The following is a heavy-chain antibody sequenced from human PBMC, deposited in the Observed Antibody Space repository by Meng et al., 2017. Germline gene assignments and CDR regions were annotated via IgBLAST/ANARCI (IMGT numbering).Heavy chain of an antibody. V-gene: IGHV1-2*06. CDR3: ARALQQLGHFDY. CDR1: GYTFTGYY. CDR2: INPNSGGT. Sequence: ASVKVSCKASGYTFTGYYMHWVRQAPGQGLEWMGRINPNSGGTNYAQKFQGRVTMTRDTSISTAYMELSRLRSDDTAVYYCARALQQLGHFDYWGQGTLVTVSS. J-gene: IGHJ4*02. D-gene: IGHD6-13*01.